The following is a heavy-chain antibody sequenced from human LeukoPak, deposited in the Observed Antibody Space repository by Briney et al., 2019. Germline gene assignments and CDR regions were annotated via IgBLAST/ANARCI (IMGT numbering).Heavy chain of an antibody. CDR3: ARETSQKGAHYMDV. V-gene: IGHV4-4*07. D-gene: IGHD3-16*01. J-gene: IGHJ6*03. Sequence: SETLSLTCTVSGGSISSYYWSWIRQPAGKGLEWIGRIYTSGSTNYNPSLKSRVTISVDTSKKQFSLKLTSVTVADTAVYYCARETSQKGAHYMDVWGKGTTVTISS. CDR2: IYTSGST. CDR1: GGSISSYY.